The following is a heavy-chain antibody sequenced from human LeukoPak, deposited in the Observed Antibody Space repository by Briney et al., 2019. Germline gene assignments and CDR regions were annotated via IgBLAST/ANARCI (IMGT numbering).Heavy chain of an antibody. CDR3: ARDLLLWFGELLSNYGVDV. CDR2: ISSYNGNT. CDR1: GYTFTSYG. Sequence: ASVKVSCKASGYTFTSYGISWVRQAPGQGLEWMGWISSYNGNTNYAQKLQGRVTMTTDTSTSTAYMELRSLRSDDTAVYYCARDLLLWFGELLSNYGVDVWGQGTTVTVSS. J-gene: IGHJ6*02. V-gene: IGHV1-18*01. D-gene: IGHD3-10*01.